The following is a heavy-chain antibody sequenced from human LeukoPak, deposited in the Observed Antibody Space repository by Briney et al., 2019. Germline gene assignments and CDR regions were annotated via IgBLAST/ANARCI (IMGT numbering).Heavy chain of an antibody. Sequence: GGSLRLSCAASGFTFSSYSMNWVRQAPGKGLGWVSYISSSSTIYYADSVKGRFTISRDNAKNSPHLHMNSVRAEDTAVYYCASQSPAYAFDIWGQGTMVTVSS. V-gene: IGHV3-48*04. CDR1: GFTFSSYS. J-gene: IGHJ3*02. CDR3: ASQSPAYAFDI. CDR2: ISSSSTI.